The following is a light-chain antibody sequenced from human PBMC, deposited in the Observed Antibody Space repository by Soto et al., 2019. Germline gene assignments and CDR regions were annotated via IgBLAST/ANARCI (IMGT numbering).Light chain of an antibody. CDR2: LGS. CDR3: MQALQTRT. V-gene: IGKV2-28*01. Sequence: DIVLTQSPLSLPVTPGEPCSISCRSSQSLLHSNGYNYLDWYLQKPGQSPQLLIYLGSNRASGVPDRFSGSGSGTDFTLKISRVEAEDVGVYYCMQALQTRTFGQGTKV. J-gene: IGKJ1*01. CDR1: QSLLHSNGYNY.